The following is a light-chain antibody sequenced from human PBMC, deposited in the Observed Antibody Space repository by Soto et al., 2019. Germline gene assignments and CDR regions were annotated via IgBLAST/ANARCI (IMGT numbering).Light chain of an antibody. J-gene: IGKJ1*01. V-gene: IGKV3-20*01. CDR3: XXXXXXXRT. Sequence: EIVLTQSPGTLSLSPGERATLSCRASQSVNSNYLAWYQQKPGQSPRLLIYDSSIRASGIPDRFSGSGSGTDFTLTISRLEPEDFAVXXXXXXXXXXRTFXQGTKVDIK. CDR1: QSVNSNY. CDR2: DSS.